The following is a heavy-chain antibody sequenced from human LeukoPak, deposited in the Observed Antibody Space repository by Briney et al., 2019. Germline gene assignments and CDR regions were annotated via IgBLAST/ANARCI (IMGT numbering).Heavy chain of an antibody. Sequence: ASVKVSCKASGYNFEILGISWVRQAPGQGLEWMGWISGYNGNTLYAQKFQGRVTMTTDTSTSTAYMELRSLRSDDTAVYYCVRIGCSSTSCYGNSVDPWGQGTLVTVSS. D-gene: IGHD2-2*01. V-gene: IGHV1-18*01. J-gene: IGHJ5*02. CDR2: ISGYNGNT. CDR3: VRIGCSSTSCYGNSVDP. CDR1: GYNFEILG.